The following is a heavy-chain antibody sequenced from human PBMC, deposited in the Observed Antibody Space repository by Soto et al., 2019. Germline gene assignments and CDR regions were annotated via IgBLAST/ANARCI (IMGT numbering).Heavy chain of an antibody. V-gene: IGHV1-18*04. CDR1: GYTFTSYG. CDR2: ISAYNGNT. D-gene: IGHD1-26*01. Sequence: PSVNGDCKASGYTFTSYGISWVRQAPGQGLEWMGWISAYNGNTNYAQKLQGRVTMTTDTSTSTAYMELRSLRSDDTAVYYCARDLQRAPRPELVVGARTSDAVYIWR. J-gene: IGHJ3*02. CDR3: ARDLQRAPRPELVVGARTSDAVYI.